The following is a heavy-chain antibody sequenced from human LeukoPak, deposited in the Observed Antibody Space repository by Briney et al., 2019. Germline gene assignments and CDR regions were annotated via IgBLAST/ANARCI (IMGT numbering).Heavy chain of an antibody. CDR1: GVTFHDYA. Sequence: GGSLRLSCVASGVTFHDYAMHWVRQAPGKGLGWVSLISADGGSTFYADSVRGGVSISRDNSKISLYLQMNSLRTEDTAMYYCAKESGKFDYWGQGTLVAVSS. V-gene: IGHV3-43*02. CDR2: ISADGGST. CDR3: AKESGKFDY. J-gene: IGHJ4*02.